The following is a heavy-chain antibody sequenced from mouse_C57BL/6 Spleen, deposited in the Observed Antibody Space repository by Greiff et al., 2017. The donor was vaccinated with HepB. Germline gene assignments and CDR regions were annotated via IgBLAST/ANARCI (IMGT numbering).Heavy chain of an antibody. J-gene: IGHJ2*01. CDR2: IHPNSGST. V-gene: IGHV1-64*01. Sequence: QVQLQQSGAELVKPGASVKLSCKASGYTFTSYWMHWVKQRPGQGLEWIGMIHPNSGSTNYNEKFKSKATLTVDKSSSTAYMQLSSLTSEDSAVYYCARSGSNYGDYLDYWGQGTTLTVSS. CDR3: ARSGSNYGDYLDY. D-gene: IGHD2-5*01. CDR1: GYTFTSYW.